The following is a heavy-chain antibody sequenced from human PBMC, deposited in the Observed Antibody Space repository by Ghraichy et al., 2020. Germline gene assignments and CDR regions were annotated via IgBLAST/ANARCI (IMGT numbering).Heavy chain of an antibody. Sequence: GGSLRLSCEASGFTFSRHSMNWVRQAPGKGLEWVSSISGDSRSIYYGTSVKGRFTLSRDNAENSVSLQMNSLRVEDTAVYYCTRELREEGFDYWGQGTLVTVSS. J-gene: IGHJ4*02. V-gene: IGHV3-21*01. CDR2: ISGDSRSI. D-gene: IGHD5-12*01. CDR3: TRELREEGFDY. CDR1: GFTFSRHS.